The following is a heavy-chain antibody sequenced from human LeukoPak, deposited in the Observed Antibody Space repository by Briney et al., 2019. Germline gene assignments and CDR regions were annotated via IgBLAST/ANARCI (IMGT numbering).Heavy chain of an antibody. D-gene: IGHD6-6*01. V-gene: IGHV3-53*01. CDR1: GFTVSSNY. J-gene: IGHJ4*02. CDR2: IYSGGST. CDR3: ARVYSSSFVFDY. Sequence: GGSLRLSCAASGFTVSSNYMSWVRQAPGKGLEWVSVIYSGGSTYYADSVKGRFTISRDNAKNTLYLQMNSLRVEDTAMYYCARVYSSSFVFDYWGQGTLVTVSS.